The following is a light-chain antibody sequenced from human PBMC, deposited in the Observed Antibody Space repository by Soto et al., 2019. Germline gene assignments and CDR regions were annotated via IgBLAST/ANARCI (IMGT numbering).Light chain of an antibody. Sequence: EIVLRQSPATLSLSPGERATLSCRASQSVSSSHLAWYQQKPGQAPRLLIYDASSRATGIPERFSGSGSGTDFTLTISRLEPEDFAVYYCQQYGSTPLTFGGGTKVDI. CDR3: QQYGSTPLT. J-gene: IGKJ4*01. CDR1: QSVSSSH. V-gene: IGKV3-20*01. CDR2: DAS.